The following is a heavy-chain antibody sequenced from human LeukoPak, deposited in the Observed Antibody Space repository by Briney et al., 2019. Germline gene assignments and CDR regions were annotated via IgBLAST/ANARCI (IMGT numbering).Heavy chain of an antibody. CDR3: ARGETAMVARYYFDY. D-gene: IGHD5-18*01. CDR1: GFTFSSYS. V-gene: IGHV3-21*01. J-gene: IGHJ4*02. CDR2: ISSSSSYI. Sequence: GGSLRLSCAASGFTFSSYSMNWVRQAPGKGLEWVSSISSSSSYIYYADSVKGRFTISRDNAKNSLYLQMNSLRAEDTAAYYCARGETAMVARYYFDYWGQGTLVTVSS.